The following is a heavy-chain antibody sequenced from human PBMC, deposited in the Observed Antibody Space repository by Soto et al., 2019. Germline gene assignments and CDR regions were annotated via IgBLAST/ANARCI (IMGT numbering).Heavy chain of an antibody. V-gene: IGHV1-18*01. J-gene: IGHJ4*02. Sequence: QVQLVQSGAEVKKPGSSVKVSCKTSGYTFTSYHISWVRQAPGQGLEWMGWIRTCNTNTNYAQKIQGRVTTTTDTLTSTAYMELRSLRSDATAVYYCARDTPPTDFWGQGTLVTVSS. CDR1: GYTFTSYH. CDR3: ARDTPPTDF. CDR2: IRTCNTNT.